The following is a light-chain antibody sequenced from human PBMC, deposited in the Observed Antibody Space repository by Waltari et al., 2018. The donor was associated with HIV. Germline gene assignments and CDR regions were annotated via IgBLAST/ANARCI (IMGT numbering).Light chain of an antibody. V-gene: IGLV2-14*01. Sequence: QSALTQPASVSGSPGQSITMSCTGTSSDVGGYNYVSWYQQHPGKAPKIIIYEVSNRPSGVSNRFSGSKSGNTASLTISGLQAEDEADYYCSSYTGSSTRYVLGTGTKVTVL. CDR3: SSYTGSSTRYV. CDR2: EVS. CDR1: SSDVGGYNY. J-gene: IGLJ1*01.